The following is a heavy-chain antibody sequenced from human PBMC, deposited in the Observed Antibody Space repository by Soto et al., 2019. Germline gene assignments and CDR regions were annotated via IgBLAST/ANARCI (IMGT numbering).Heavy chain of an antibody. CDR2: TYYRSKWYN. CDR1: GDSVSSNSAA. V-gene: IGHV6-1*01. J-gene: IGHJ6*02. Sequence: KQSQTLSLTCAISGDSVSSNSAAWNWIRQSPSRGLEWLGRTYYRSKWYNDYAVSVKSRITINPDTSKNQFSLQLNSVTPEDTAVYYCARDEEVRISRFVDYYYYGMDVWGQGTTVTVSS. CDR3: ARDEEVRISRFVDYYYYGMDV. D-gene: IGHD2-2*01.